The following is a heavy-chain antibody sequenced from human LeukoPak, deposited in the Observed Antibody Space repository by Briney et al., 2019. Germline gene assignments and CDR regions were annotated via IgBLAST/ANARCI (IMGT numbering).Heavy chain of an antibody. CDR1: GFTFSSYS. D-gene: IGHD3-3*01. Sequence: GGSLRLSCAASGFTFSSYSMNWVRQAPGKGLEWVSYISSSSSTIYYADSVKGRFTISRDNAKNTLYLQMNSLRAEDTAVYYCAKTYDFWSGYPMYYFDYWGQGTLVTVSS. CDR3: AKTYDFWSGYPMYYFDY. J-gene: IGHJ4*02. CDR2: ISSSSSTI. V-gene: IGHV3-48*01.